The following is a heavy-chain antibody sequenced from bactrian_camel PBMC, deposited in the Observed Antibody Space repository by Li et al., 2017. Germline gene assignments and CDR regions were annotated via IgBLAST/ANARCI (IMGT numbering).Heavy chain of an antibody. J-gene: IGHJ4*01. CDR3: AVLISEGFAWGGRCHAAHTPYNY. V-gene: IGHV3S55*01. CDR2: IVSGGGQ. CDR1: GNTIGWQFDC. Sequence: HVQLVESGGGSVQAGGSLRLSCVATGNTIGWQFDCMAWFRQALGKAREGAAAIVSGGGQRYADSVKGRFTISKDNAKNILYLQMDNLKPDDTALYTCAVLISEGFAWGGRCHAAHTPYNYRAQGTQVTVS. D-gene: IGHD3*01.